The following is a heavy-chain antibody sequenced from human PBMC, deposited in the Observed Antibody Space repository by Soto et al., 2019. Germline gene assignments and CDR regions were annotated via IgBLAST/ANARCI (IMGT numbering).Heavy chain of an antibody. D-gene: IGHD2-15*01. CDR3: ARDRIGGGNFDY. Sequence: GGSLRLSCAASGFTFSSYWMHWVRQAPGKGLVWVSRINSDGSSTSYADSVKGRFTISRDNAKNTLYLQMTSLRAEDTAVYYCARDRIGGGNFDYWGQGTLVTVSS. V-gene: IGHV3-74*01. J-gene: IGHJ4*02. CDR2: INSDGSST. CDR1: GFTFSSYW.